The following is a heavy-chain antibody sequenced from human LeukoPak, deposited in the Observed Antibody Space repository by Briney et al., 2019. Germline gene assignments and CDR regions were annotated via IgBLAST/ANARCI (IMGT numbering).Heavy chain of an antibody. V-gene: IGHV3-73*01. J-gene: IGHJ4*02. CDR3: SYCTSTNCHLDY. CDR2: IRSKANSYAT. CDR1: GFTFSGSA. Sequence: GGSLRLSCAASGFTFSGSAMHWVRQASGKGLEWVGRIRSKANSYATAYAASVKGRFTISRDDSKNTAYLQMNSLKTEDTAVYYCSYCTSTNCHLDYWGQGTLVTVSS. D-gene: IGHD2-2*01.